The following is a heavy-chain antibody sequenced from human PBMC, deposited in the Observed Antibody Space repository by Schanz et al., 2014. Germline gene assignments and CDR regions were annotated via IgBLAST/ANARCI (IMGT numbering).Heavy chain of an antibody. V-gene: IGHV3-NL1*01. Sequence: VQLVESGGGVVQPGRSLRLSCVASGFTFISYDIHWVRQAPGKGLEWVSGMSWNAGSLGYGDSVKGRFTISRDNAKETLYLQMNSLRSEDTAVYYCARLGTGMAVAGSVIDSYYYYMDVWGEGTTVTVSS. J-gene: IGHJ6*03. CDR1: GFTFISYD. CDR3: ARLGTGMAVAGSVIDSYYYYMDV. D-gene: IGHD6-19*01. CDR2: MSWNAGSL.